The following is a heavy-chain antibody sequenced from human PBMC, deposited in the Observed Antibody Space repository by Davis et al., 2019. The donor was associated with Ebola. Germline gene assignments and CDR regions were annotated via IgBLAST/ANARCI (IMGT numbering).Heavy chain of an antibody. D-gene: IGHD3-22*01. CDR3: ATHISYYYDSSGDYFDY. Sequence: ASSVTVSCKVSVYTLSDLSIHWVRQAPGKGLEWMGGFDPEDEETIYAQKFQGRVTMTEDTSTDTAYMELSSLRSEDTAVYYCATHISYYYDSSGDYFDYWGQGTLVTVSS. V-gene: IGHV1-24*01. J-gene: IGHJ4*02. CDR1: VYTLSDLS. CDR2: FDPEDEET.